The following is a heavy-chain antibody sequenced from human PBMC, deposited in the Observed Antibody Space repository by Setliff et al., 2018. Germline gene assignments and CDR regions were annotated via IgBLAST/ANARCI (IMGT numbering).Heavy chain of an antibody. CDR3: AGSRAWIPIFDS. CDR2: FSGSNEYI. V-gene: IGHV3-21*01. D-gene: IGHD5-12*01. Sequence: GGSLRLSCVVSGVVFRNYHLNWVRQTPEKGLEWVSSFSGSNEYIKYAGSVKGRFTISRDSAENAVCLQMNNLSAEDTAVYYCAGSRAWIPIFDSWGQGILVTVSS. CDR1: GVVFRNYH. J-gene: IGHJ4*02.